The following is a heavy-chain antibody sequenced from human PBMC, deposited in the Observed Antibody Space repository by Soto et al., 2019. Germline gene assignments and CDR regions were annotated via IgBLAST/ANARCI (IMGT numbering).Heavy chain of an antibody. J-gene: IGHJ4*02. D-gene: IGHD6-19*01. V-gene: IGHV3-30-3*01. CDR2: ISYDGSNK. CDR1: GFTFSSYA. CDR3: ARARIAVAVHDY. Sequence: QVPLVESGGGVVQPGRSLRLSCAASGFTFSSYAMHWVRQAPGKGLEWVAVISYDGSNKYYADSVKGRFTISRDNSKNTLYRQMNSLRAEDTAVYYCARARIAVAVHDYWGQGTLVTVSS.